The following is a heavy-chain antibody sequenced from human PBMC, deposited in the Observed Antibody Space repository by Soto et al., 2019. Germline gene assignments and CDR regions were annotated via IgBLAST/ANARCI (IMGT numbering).Heavy chain of an antibody. CDR1: GFSLATSGVG. D-gene: IGHD6-13*01. J-gene: IGHJ6*03. CDR3: AHRLSLSSTWNYGYMDV. V-gene: IGHV2-5*02. CDR2: IYWDDDK. Sequence: QITLEESGPALVKPTQTLTLTCTFSGFSLATSGVGVGWIRQPPGEAPEWLALIYWDDDKRYSPSLKSRLTITKDTARNQVFLSMTNMDPVDTATYYCAHRLSLSSTWNYGYMDVWGKGTTVTVFS.